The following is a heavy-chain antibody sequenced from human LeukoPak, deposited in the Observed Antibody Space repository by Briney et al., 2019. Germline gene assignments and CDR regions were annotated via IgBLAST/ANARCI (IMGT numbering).Heavy chain of an antibody. V-gene: IGHV3-23*01. Sequence: GGSLRLSCAASGFTVSSNYMSWVRQAPGKGLEWVSAISGSGGSTYYADSVKGRFTISRDNSKNTLYLQMNSLRAEDTAVYYCAKSLVRGAHGYYGMDVWGQGTTVTVSS. CDR1: GFTVSSNY. D-gene: IGHD3-10*01. CDR2: ISGSGGST. J-gene: IGHJ6*02. CDR3: AKSLVRGAHGYYGMDV.